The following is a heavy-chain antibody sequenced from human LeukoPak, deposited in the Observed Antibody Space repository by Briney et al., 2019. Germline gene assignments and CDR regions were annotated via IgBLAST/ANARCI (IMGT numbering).Heavy chain of an antibody. CDR3: ARPTDGDSTRYGMDV. V-gene: IGHV3-53*01. CDR1: GFVVGGNY. Sequence: GGSLRLSCAASGFVVGGNYMSWVRQAPGKGLEWVSVIYSGGSTYYADSVKGRLSTSRDSSTSTLFLQMDSLRVEDTAMYYCARPTDGDSTRYGMDVWGQGTTVIVSS. D-gene: IGHD2-21*02. CDR2: IYSGGST. J-gene: IGHJ6*02.